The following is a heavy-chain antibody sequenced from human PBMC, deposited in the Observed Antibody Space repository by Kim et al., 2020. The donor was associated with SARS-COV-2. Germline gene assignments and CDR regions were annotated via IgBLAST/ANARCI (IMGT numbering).Heavy chain of an antibody. Sequence: ASVKVSCKASGYTFTSYGISWVRQAPGQGLEWMGWISAYNGNTNYAQKLQGRVTMTTDTSTSTAYMELRSLRSDDTAVYYCARDKDILTGYPTSDAYDIWGQGTMGTVSS. CDR1: GYTFTSYG. J-gene: IGHJ3*02. D-gene: IGHD3-9*01. CDR2: ISAYNGNT. CDR3: ARDKDILTGYPTSDAYDI. V-gene: IGHV1-18*01.